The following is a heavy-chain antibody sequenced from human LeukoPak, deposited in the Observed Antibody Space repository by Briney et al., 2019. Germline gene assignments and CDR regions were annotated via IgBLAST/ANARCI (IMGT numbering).Heavy chain of an antibody. D-gene: IGHD6-6*01. Sequence: SETLSLTCTVSGGSISSGGYYWSWIRQHPGKGLEWIGHIYYSGSTYYNPSLKSRVTMSVDTSKNQFSLKLSSVTAADTAEYYCARTVAGRLDYWGQGTPVTVSS. CDR2: IYYSGST. V-gene: IGHV4-31*03. CDR3: ARTVAGRLDY. CDR1: GGSISSGGYY. J-gene: IGHJ4*02.